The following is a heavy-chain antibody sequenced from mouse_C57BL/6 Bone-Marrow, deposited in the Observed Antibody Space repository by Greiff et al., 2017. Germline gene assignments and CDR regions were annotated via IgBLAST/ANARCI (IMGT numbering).Heavy chain of an antibody. J-gene: IGHJ2*01. V-gene: IGHV12-3*01. D-gene: IGHD1-1*01. CDR3: AGDRIDYYGSSYRFDY. CDR2: ITHSGET. CDR1: GFPITSGYY. Sequence: VQLQESGPGLVKPSQSLFLTCSITGFPITSGYYWIWIRQSPGKPLEWMGYITHSGETFYNPSLQSPISITREPSKNQFFLQLNSVTTEDTAMYYCAGDRIDYYGSSYRFDYWGQGTTLTVSS.